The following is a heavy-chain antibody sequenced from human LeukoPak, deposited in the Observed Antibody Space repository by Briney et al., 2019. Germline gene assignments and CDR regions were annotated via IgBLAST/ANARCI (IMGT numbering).Heavy chain of an antibody. V-gene: IGHV4-59*08. D-gene: IGHD5-18*01. J-gene: IGHJ4*02. CDR1: GXSISSYY. CDR3: ARINVDTAMAN. Sequence: SETLSLTCTVSGXSISSYYWSWIRQPPGKGLEWIGYIYYSGSTNYNPSLKSRVTISVDTSKNQFSLKLSSVTAADTAVYYCARINVDTAMANWGQGTLVTVSS. CDR2: IYYSGST.